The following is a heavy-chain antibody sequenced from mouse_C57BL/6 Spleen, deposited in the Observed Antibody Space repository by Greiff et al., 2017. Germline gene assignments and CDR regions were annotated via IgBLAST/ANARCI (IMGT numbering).Heavy chain of an antibody. CDR1: GYTFTSYW. D-gene: IGHD2-12*01. CDR3: ARSGDDPAWFAY. CDR2: IDPSDSYT. V-gene: IGHV1-50*01. Sequence: QVQLKQPGAELVKPGASVKLSCKASGYTFTSYWMQWVKQRPGQGLEWIGEIDPSDSYTNYNQKLKGKATLTVDTSSSTAYMQLSSLTSEDSAVYYCARSGDDPAWFAYWGQGTLVTVSA. J-gene: IGHJ3*01.